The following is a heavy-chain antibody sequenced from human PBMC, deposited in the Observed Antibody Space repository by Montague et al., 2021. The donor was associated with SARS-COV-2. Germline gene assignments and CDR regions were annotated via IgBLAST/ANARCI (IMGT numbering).Heavy chain of an antibody. CDR2: IYYSGST. V-gene: IGHV4-39*01. J-gene: IGHJ3*02. D-gene: IGHD3-16*02. Sequence: SETLSLTCTVSGGSIRTSSYYWGWIRQPPGKGLDWIGSIYYSGSTYYNPSLKSRVTISVDTSKNQFSLKLSSVTAADTAVYYCARGRGVITFGGVIGYDAFDIWGQGTMVTVSS. CDR1: GGSIRTSSYY. CDR3: ARGRGVITFGGVIGYDAFDI.